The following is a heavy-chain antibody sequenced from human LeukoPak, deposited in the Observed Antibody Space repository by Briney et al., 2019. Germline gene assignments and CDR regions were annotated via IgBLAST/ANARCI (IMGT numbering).Heavy chain of an antibody. D-gene: IGHD3-22*01. CDR3: ARNGGYYDSSGYYVDY. CDR1: GFTDSSNY. Sequence: GGSLRLSCAASGFTDSSNYMSWVRQAPGKGLEWVSVIYTGGSAYYTDSVKGRFTISRDNSKNTLYLQMSSLRAEDTAVYYCARNGGYYDSSGYYVDYWGQGTLVTVSS. J-gene: IGHJ4*02. V-gene: IGHV3-53*01. CDR2: IYTGGSA.